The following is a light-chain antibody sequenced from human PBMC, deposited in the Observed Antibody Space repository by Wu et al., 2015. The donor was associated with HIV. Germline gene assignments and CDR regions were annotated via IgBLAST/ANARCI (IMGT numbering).Light chain of an antibody. CDR3: QHRFNSWT. V-gene: IGKV3-11*01. CDR1: QSVSNY. Sequence: EIVLTQSPATLSLSPGERATLSCRASQSVSNYLAWHQQKPGQAPRLLIYDASNRATGTPARFSGSGSVTDFTLTISSLEPEDFAVYYCQHRFNSWTFGQGTKVEIK. J-gene: IGKJ1*01. CDR2: DAS.